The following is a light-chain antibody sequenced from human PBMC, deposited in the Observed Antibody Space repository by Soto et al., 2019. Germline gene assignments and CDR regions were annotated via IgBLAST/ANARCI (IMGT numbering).Light chain of an antibody. CDR1: QSVSSY. CDR2: DAS. CDR3: QQRSNWPRALT. Sequence: EIMLTQSPATLSLSPGERATLSCRASQSVSSYLAWYQQKPGQAPRLLIYDASNRATGIPARFSGSGSGTDFTLTISSLEPEDFAVYYCQQRSNWPRALTFGGVTKVEIK. J-gene: IGKJ4*01. V-gene: IGKV3-11*01.